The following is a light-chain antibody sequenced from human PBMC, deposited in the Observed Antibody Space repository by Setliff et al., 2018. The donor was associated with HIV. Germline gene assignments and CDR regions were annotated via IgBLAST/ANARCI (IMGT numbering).Light chain of an antibody. Sequence: DIQMTQSPSAMSASVGDRVTITCRASQGINNYLAWFQQKPGKVPKRLICGASSLQSGVPSRFSGSGSGTEFALTITSLQPEDFATYYCLQYNSFPYSFGQGTKVDIK. CDR1: QGINNY. CDR3: LQYNSFPYS. CDR2: GAS. V-gene: IGKV1-17*03. J-gene: IGKJ2*01.